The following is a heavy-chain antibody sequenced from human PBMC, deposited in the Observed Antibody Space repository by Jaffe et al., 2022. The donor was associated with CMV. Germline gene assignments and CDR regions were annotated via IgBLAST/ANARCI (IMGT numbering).Heavy chain of an antibody. CDR3: AVGYGSGSYYRAYYFDY. Sequence: EVQLLESGGGLVQPGGSLRLSCAASGFTFSSYAMSWVRQAPGKGLEWVSAISGSGGSTYYADSVKGRFTISRDNSKNTLYLQMNSLRAEDTAVYYCAVGYGSGSYYRAYYFDYWGQGTLVTVSS. J-gene: IGHJ4*02. V-gene: IGHV3-23*01. CDR1: GFTFSSYA. CDR2: ISGSGGST. D-gene: IGHD3-10*01.